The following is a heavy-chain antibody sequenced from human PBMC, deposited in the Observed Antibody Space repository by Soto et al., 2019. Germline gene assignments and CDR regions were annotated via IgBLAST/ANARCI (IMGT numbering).Heavy chain of an antibody. J-gene: IGHJ5*02. CDR1: GFTFSNAW. CDR3: TTDPLWFGEFVIDP. Sequence: GGSLRLSCAASGFTFSNAWMNWVRQAPGKGLEWVGRIKSKTDGGTTDYAAPVKGRFTISRDDSKNTLYLQMNSLKTEDTAVHYCTTDPLWFGEFVIDPWGQGTLVTVSS. D-gene: IGHD3-10*01. V-gene: IGHV3-15*07. CDR2: IKSKTDGGTT.